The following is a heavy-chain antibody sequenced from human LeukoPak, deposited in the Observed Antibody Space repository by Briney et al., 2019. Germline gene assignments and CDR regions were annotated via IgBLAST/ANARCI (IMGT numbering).Heavy chain of an antibody. CDR1: GYTFTGYY. D-gene: IGHD3-9*01. CDR2: INPNSGGT. CDR3: ARDVRFDLPVLSY. V-gene: IGHV1-2*02. J-gene: IGHJ4*02. Sequence: ASVKVSCKASGYTFTGYYMHWVRQAPGQGLEWMGWINPNSGGTNYAQKFQGRVTMTRDTSTSTAYMELRSLRSDDTAVHYCARDVRFDLPVLSYWGQGTLVTVSS.